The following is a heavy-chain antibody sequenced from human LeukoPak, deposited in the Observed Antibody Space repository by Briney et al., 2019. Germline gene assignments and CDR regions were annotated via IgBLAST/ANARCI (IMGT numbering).Heavy chain of an antibody. D-gene: IGHD3-22*01. Sequence: GASLRLSCAASGFTFSSYSMNWVRQAPGKGLEWVSSISSSSSYIYYADSVKGRFTISRDNAKNSLYLQMNSLRAEDTAVYYCARPHYYDSSGYYYLFDYWGQGTLVTVSS. CDR1: GFTFSSYS. J-gene: IGHJ4*02. V-gene: IGHV3-21*01. CDR2: ISSSSSYI. CDR3: ARPHYYDSSGYYYLFDY.